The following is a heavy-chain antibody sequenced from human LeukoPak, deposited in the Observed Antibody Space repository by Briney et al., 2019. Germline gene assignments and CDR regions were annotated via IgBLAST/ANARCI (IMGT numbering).Heavy chain of an antibody. CDR2: IYTSGST. D-gene: IGHD2-15*01. J-gene: IGHJ4*02. V-gene: IGHV4-61*02. CDR1: GGSISSGIYY. CDR3: ARNSCPSGSCYDNRGYFDY. Sequence: SQTLSLTCTVSGGSISSGIYYWSWIRQPAGKGLEWIGRIYTSGSTNYNPSLKSRITISVDTSKNQFSLKLSSVTAADTAVYYCARNSCPSGSCYDNRGYFDYWGQGTLVTVSS.